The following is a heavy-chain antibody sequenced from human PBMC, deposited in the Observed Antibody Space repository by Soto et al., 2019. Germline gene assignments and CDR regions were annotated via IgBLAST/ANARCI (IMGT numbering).Heavy chain of an antibody. V-gene: IGHV3-23*01. J-gene: IGHJ4*02. Sequence: PGGSLRLSCAASGFPFSSYAMSWVRQTPEKGLEWVAAISGGGADRYYADFVKGRFTFSRDNSKNTLYLQINSLRAEDTAVYYCAKAVPPFVVVTASDYWGQGTLVTVSS. CDR3: AKAVPPFVVVTASDY. CDR1: GFPFSSYA. CDR2: ISGGGADR. D-gene: IGHD2-21*02.